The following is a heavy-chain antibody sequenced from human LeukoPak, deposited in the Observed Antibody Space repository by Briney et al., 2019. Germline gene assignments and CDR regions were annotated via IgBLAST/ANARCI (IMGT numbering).Heavy chain of an antibody. Sequence: SLRLSCAASGFTSDDYAMHWVRQTPGKGLEWVSGITWNSDYISYADSVRGRFTISRDNAKNSLFLQMNSLRPEDTALYYCAKDLGAGQDYWGQGTLVTVSS. CDR2: ITWNSDYI. CDR1: GFTSDDYA. J-gene: IGHJ4*02. D-gene: IGHD6-19*01. CDR3: AKDLGAGQDY. V-gene: IGHV3-9*02.